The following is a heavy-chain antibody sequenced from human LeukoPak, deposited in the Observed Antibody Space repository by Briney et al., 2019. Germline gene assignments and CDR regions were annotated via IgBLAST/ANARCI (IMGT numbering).Heavy chain of an antibody. CDR1: GFTFSSYA. CDR3: AKGSYYDSSGSFYFDY. Sequence: GGSLRLSCAASGFTFSSYAMSWVRQAPGKGLEWVSGISGSGDNTYYADSVKGRFTISRDSSKNTLYVQVNSLGTEDTAAYYCAKGSYYDSSGSFYFDYWGQGTLVTVSS. D-gene: IGHD3-22*01. CDR2: ISGSGDNT. V-gene: IGHV3-23*01. J-gene: IGHJ4*02.